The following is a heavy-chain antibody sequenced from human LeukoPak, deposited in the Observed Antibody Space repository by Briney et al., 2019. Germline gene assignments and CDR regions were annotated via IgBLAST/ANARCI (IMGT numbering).Heavy chain of an antibody. CDR2: INAGNGNT. J-gene: IGHJ5*02. CDR3: ARVIAAAGTAGFDP. V-gene: IGHV1-3*01. D-gene: IGHD6-13*01. Sequence: VASVKVSCKASGYTFTSYAMHWVRQAPGQRLEWMGWINAGNGNTKYSQKFQGRVTITRDTSASTAYMELSSLRSEDTAVYYCARVIAAAGTAGFDPWGQGTLVTVSS. CDR1: GYTFTSYA.